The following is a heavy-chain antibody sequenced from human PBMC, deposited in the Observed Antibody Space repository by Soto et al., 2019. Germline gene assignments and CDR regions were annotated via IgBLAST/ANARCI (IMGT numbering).Heavy chain of an antibody. D-gene: IGHD3-3*01. CDR3: ARSYDFWSGYFDY. V-gene: IGHV3-48*01. J-gene: IGHJ4*02. Sequence: GGSLRLSCAASGFTFSNYNMNWVRQAPGKGLEWVSYISSSSSTIYYADSVKGRFTISRDNAKNSLYLQMNSLRAEDTAVYYCARSYDFWSGYFDYWGQGTLVTVS. CDR2: ISSSSSTI. CDR1: GFTFSNYN.